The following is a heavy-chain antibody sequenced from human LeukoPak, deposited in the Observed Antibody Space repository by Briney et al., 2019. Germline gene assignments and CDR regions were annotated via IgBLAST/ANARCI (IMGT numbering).Heavy chain of an antibody. J-gene: IGHJ5*02. CDR3: ARDHHPGYHDSLGFNWLDP. V-gene: IGHV3-30*07. CDR1: RFTFSTYA. CDR2: ISYDGSSK. Sequence: GGSLRLSCAASRFTFSTYATHSVRQTSGKGLEWLPLISYDGSSKKYADSVKGRFTISRDSSKNTVFLQMSSLRAEDTAVYYCARDHHPGYHDSLGFNWLDPWGQGTLVSVSS. D-gene: IGHD3-22*01.